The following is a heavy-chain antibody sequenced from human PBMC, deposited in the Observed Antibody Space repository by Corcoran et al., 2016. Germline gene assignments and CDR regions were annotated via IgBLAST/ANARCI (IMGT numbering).Heavy chain of an antibody. D-gene: IGHD5-12*01. Sequence: EVQLVESRVGLVPPGGSLRISCAASGFPFSSYRMNWVRQAPGKRLAWVSYISSSSSTIYYADSVKGRFTISRANAKNSLYLQVNSLRDEDTAVYFCARDGVGGYDSSYYDGMDVWGQGTMVTGSS. CDR2: ISSSSSTI. CDR3: ARDGVGGYDSSYYDGMDV. J-gene: IGHJ6*02. V-gene: IGHV3-48*02. CDR1: GFPFSSYR.